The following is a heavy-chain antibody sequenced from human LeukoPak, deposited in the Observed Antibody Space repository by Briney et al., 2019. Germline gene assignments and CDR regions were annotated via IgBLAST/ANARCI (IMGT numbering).Heavy chain of an antibody. CDR3: ARTYYDFWSGYYYFDY. V-gene: IGHV4-34*01. J-gene: IGHJ4*02. Sequence: PSETLSLTCAVYGGSFSGYYWSWIRQPPGKGLEWIGEINHSGSTNYNPSLTSRVTISVDTSKNQYSLKLSSVTAADTAVYYCARTYYDFWSGYYYFDYWGQGTLVTVSS. CDR1: GGSFSGYY. D-gene: IGHD3-3*01. CDR2: INHSGST.